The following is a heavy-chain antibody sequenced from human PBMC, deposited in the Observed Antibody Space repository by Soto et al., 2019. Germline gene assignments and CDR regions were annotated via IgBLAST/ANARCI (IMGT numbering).Heavy chain of an antibody. CDR2: IKSKTDGGTT. J-gene: IGHJ4*02. V-gene: IGHV3-15*01. CDR1: GFTFSNAW. Sequence: GGSLRLSCAASGFTFSNAWMSWVRQAPGKGLEWVGRIKSKTDGGTTDYAAPVKGRFTISRDDSKNTLYLQMNSLKTDDTAVYYCTTDLGYCSSTSCPMQLLWFGELFRRPDYWGQGTLVTVSS. D-gene: IGHD2-2*01. CDR3: TTDLGYCSSTSCPMQLLWFGELFRRPDY.